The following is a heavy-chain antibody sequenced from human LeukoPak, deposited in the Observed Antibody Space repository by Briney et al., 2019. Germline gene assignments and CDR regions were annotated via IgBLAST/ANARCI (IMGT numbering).Heavy chain of an antibody. CDR1: GGSISSYY. D-gene: IGHD2-15*01. CDR3: ARGSERAWSPPDY. CDR2: IYYSGST. V-gene: IGHV4-59*01. J-gene: IGHJ4*02. Sequence: SETLSLTCTVSGGSISSYYWSWIRQPPGKGLEWIGYIYYSGSTNYNPSLKSRVTISVDTSKNQFSLKLSSVTAADTAVYYCARGSERAWSPPDYWGQGTLVTVSS.